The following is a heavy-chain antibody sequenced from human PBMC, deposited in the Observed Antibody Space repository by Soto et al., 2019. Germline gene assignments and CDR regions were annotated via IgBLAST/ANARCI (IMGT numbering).Heavy chain of an antibody. CDR3: ARDPGITIRHHQDY. CDR1: GGTFSSYT. J-gene: IGHJ4*02. Sequence: QVQLVQSGAEVKKPGSSVKVSCKASGGTFSSYTISWVRQAPGQGLEWMGRIIPILGIANYAQKFQGRVKITADKSTSTAYMELSSLRSEDTAVYYCARDPGITIRHHQDYWGQGTLVTVSS. CDR2: IIPILGIA. V-gene: IGHV1-69*08. D-gene: IGHD3-10*01.